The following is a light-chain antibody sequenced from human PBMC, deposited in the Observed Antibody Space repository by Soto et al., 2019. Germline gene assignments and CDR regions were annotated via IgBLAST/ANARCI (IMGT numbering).Light chain of an antibody. Sequence: QSVLTQSPSVSGTPGQSVTISCSGSSSSVGTIFVYWYQQIPGTAPKLLIFRNNQRPSGVPDRFSGSKSGTSASLAISGLRSEDEADYYCAAWDDSLSIWVFGGGTKVTVL. CDR1: SSSVGTIF. CDR2: RNN. CDR3: AAWDDSLSIWV. V-gene: IGLV1-47*01. J-gene: IGLJ3*02.